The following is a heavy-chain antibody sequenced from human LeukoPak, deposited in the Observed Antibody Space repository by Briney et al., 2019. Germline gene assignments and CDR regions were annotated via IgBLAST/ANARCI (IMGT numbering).Heavy chain of an antibody. CDR2: IIPIFGTA. D-gene: IGHD3-22*01. CDR3: AREAPDSSGYYYGVY. J-gene: IGHJ4*02. CDR1: GGTFSSYA. V-gene: IGHV1-69*13. Sequence: SVKVSCKASGGTFSSYAISWVRQAPGQGLEWMGGIIPIFGTANYAQKFQGRVTITADESTSTAYMEPSSLRSEDTAVYYCAREAPDSSGYYYGVYWGQGTLVTASS.